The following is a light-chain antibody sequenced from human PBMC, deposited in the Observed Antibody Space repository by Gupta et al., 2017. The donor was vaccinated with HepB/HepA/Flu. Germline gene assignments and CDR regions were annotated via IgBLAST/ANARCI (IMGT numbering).Light chain of an antibody. CDR1: GSNIGAGYD. CDR3: QSYDSSMRGWV. Sequence: QSVLTQPPSMSGAPGQTVTISCTGSGSNIGAGYDVHWYQQLPGTAPKVVIYSRNNRPTGVPDRFSGSKSGTSASLATTGLQAEEEADYYCQSYDSSMRGWVFGGGTKLTVL. V-gene: IGLV1-40*01. J-gene: IGLJ3*02. CDR2: SRN.